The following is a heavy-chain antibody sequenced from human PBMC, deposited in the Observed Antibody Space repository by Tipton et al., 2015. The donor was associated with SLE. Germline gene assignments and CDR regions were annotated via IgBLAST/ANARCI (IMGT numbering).Heavy chain of an antibody. CDR3: ARVWSGYSSSYFDL. Sequence: TLSLTCTVSGGSISSSSYYRGWIRQPPGKGLEWIGSIYYSGSTYYNPSLKSRVTISVDTSKNHFSVKLSSVTAADTAIYYCARVWSGYSSSYFDLWGRGTLVTVSS. V-gene: IGHV4-39*02. CDR1: GGSISSSSYY. D-gene: IGHD3-3*01. J-gene: IGHJ2*01. CDR2: IYYSGST.